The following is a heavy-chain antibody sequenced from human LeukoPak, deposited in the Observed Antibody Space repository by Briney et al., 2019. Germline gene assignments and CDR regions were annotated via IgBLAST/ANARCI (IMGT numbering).Heavy chain of an antibody. CDR2: IIPFLGIP. J-gene: IGHJ5*01. V-gene: IGHV1-69*10. D-gene: IGHD2-21*02. Sequence: SVKVSCKASGGSFSSYGISWVRQAPGQGLEWMGWIIPFLGIPKYAQRFQGRLTITADKSTSTAYMELSSLRSEDTAVYYCARDRVAYCGGDCYWFDSWGQGTLVTVSS. CDR1: GGSFSSYG. CDR3: ARDRVAYCGGDCYWFDS.